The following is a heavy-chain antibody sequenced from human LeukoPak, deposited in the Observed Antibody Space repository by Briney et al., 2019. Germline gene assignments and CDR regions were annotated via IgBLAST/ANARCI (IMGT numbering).Heavy chain of an antibody. D-gene: IGHD3-22*01. CDR3: ARLSQTPDYYSNGGYYYLGY. J-gene: IGHJ4*02. CDR2: MSPNTGRT. Sequence: GASVKVSCKASRYTFTSYDINWVREAAGQGLEWMGWMSPNTGRTGFAQKFQGRLTMTRDTSISTAYMELSSLRSEDTAVYYCARLSQTPDYYSNGGYYYLGYWGQGTPVTVSS. CDR1: RYTFTSYD. V-gene: IGHV1-8*01.